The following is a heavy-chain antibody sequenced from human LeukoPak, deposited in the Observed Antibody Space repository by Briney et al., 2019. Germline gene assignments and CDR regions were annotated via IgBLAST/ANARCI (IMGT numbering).Heavy chain of an antibody. J-gene: IGHJ3*02. V-gene: IGHV1-2*02. CDR1: GYTFTSYD. CDR2: INPHSGGT. D-gene: IGHD2/OR15-2a*01. CDR3: ARVNRFYEITYTAGYDI. Sequence: ASVKVSCKASGYTFTSYDINWVRHALGQGLELMGWINPHSGGTRYAPKFQGRVTMSSDTAINTAYMELRRLRSDDTAVFYCARVNRFYEITYTAGYDIWGQGTRVTVSS.